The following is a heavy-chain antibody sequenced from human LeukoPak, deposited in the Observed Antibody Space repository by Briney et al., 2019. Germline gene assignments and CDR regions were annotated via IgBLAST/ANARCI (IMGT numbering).Heavy chain of an antibody. CDR1: GGTFSSYA. D-gene: IGHD6-13*01. CDR3: ARVSGYSSSWYGVDYYYYGMDV. CDR2: MNPNSGNT. Sequence: ASVKVSCKASGGTFSSYAINWVRQATGQGLEWMGWMNPNSGNTGYAQKFQGRVTMTRNTSISTAYMELSSLRSEDTAVYYCARVSGYSSSWYGVDYYYYGMDVWGQGTTVTVSS. V-gene: IGHV1-8*02. J-gene: IGHJ6*02.